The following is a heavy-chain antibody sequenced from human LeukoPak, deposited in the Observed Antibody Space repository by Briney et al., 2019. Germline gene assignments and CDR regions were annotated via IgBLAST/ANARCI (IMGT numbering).Heavy chain of an antibody. CDR3: AKLGRPGNTAVVLDY. CDR2: ISYDGSNK. Sequence: GGSLRLSCAASGFTFSSYGMHWVRQAPGKGLEWVAVISYDGSNKYYADSVKGRFTISRDNSKNTLYLQMNSLRAEDTAVYYCAKLGRPGNTAVVLDYWGQGTLVTVSS. D-gene: IGHD5-18*01. V-gene: IGHV3-30*18. CDR1: GFTFSSYG. J-gene: IGHJ4*02.